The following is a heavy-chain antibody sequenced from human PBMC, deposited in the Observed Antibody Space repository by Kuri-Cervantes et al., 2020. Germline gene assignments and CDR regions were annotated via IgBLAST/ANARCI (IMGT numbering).Heavy chain of an antibody. J-gene: IGHJ4*02. CDR2: ISRNTI. V-gene: IGHV3-48*03. D-gene: IGHD3-3*01. CDR1: GFTFSNYE. Sequence: GESLKIPCAASGFTFSNYEMNWARQAPGKGLEWVSYISRNTIYYADSVKGRFTISSDNAKNSLYLQMNSLRAGDTAVYYCARGHYDFWSGYYRAYYFDYWGQGTLVTVSS. CDR3: ARGHYDFWSGYYRAYYFDY.